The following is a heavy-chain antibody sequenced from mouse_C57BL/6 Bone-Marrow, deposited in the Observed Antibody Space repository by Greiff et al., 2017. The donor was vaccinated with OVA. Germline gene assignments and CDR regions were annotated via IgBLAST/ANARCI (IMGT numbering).Heavy chain of an antibody. CDR2: ISNGGGST. CDR3: ARLTQGYYYAMDY. V-gene: IGHV5-12*01. J-gene: IGHJ4*01. Sequence: DVHLVESGGGLVQPGGSLKLSCAASGFTFSDYYMYWVRQTPEKRLEWVAYISNGGGSTYYPDTVKGRFTISRDNAKNTLYLQMSRLKSEDTAMYYCARLTQGYYYAMDYWGQGTSVTVSS. CDR1: GFTFSDYY. D-gene: IGHD3-2*02.